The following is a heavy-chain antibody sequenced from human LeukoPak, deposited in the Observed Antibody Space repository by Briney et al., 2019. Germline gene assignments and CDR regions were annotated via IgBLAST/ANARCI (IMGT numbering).Heavy chain of an antibody. CDR2: IYTSGST. CDR3: AGGYYYDSSGYDLYYFDY. Sequence: SETLSLTCTVSGGSISSYYWSWIRQPAGKGLEWIGRIYTSGSTNYNPSLKSRVTMSVDTSKNQFSLKLSSVTAADTAVYYCAGGYYYDSSGYDLYYFDYWGQGTLVTVSS. V-gene: IGHV4-4*07. D-gene: IGHD3-22*01. CDR1: GGSISSYY. J-gene: IGHJ4*02.